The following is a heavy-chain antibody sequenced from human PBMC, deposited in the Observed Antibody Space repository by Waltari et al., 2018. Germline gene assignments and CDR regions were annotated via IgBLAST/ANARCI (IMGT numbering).Heavy chain of an antibody. CDR2: INPRGGSA. J-gene: IGHJ4*02. V-gene: IGHV1-46*01. Sequence: QVQLVQSGAEVQKPGASVKVSCKASGYIFTSYYMHWVRQAPGQGLEWMGIINPRGGSARYAQKSQGRVTMTRGTSTSTVDMELSSLRSEDTAVYYCVLKRNWHYRFDYLGQGTLLTVSS. D-gene: IGHD1-7*01. CDR3: VLKRNWHYRFDY. CDR1: GYIFTSYY.